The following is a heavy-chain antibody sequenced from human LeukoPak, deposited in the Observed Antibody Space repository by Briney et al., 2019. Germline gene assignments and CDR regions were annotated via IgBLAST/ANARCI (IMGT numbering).Heavy chain of an antibody. D-gene: IGHD4-23*01. CDR1: GFTFDDYA. V-gene: IGHV3-9*01. J-gene: IGHJ6*02. CDR3: AKDTGGNGAYFYAMDV. CDR2: ISWNSGSI. Sequence: GRSLRLSCAASGFTFDDYAMHWVRQAPGKGLEWVSGISWNSGSIGYADSVKGRFTISRDNAKNSLYLQMDSLRPEDTALYYCAKDTGGNGAYFYAMDVWGQGTSVTVSS.